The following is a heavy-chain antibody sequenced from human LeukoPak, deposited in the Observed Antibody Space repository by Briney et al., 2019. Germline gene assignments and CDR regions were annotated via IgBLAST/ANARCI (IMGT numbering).Heavy chain of an antibody. J-gene: IGHJ4*02. V-gene: IGHV3-23*01. CDR1: EFTFSTYG. CDR3: ARVRRGYRLRWPPGY. Sequence: PGGSLRLSCAASEFTFSTYGMSWVRQAPGKGLEWVSGINYSGDSTYYADSVKGRFTISRDNSKNTLYLQMNSLRVEDTAVYYCARVRRGYRLRWPPGYWGQGTLVTVSS. CDR2: INYSGDST. D-gene: IGHD2-15*01.